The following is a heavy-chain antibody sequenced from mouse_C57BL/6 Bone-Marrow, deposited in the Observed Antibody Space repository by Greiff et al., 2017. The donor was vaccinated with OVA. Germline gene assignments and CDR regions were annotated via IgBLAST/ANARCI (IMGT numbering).Heavy chain of an antibody. D-gene: IGHD2-4*01. V-gene: IGHV1-81*01. CDR3: ARNYYDYDDY. CDR1: GYSFTSYG. Sequence: VQLQQSGAELARPGASVKLSCKASGYSFTSYGISWVKQRTGQGLEWIGEIYNRCGNTYYNEKFKGKATLTADKSSSTAYMELSSLTSEDSAVYFCARNYYDYDDYWGQGTTLTVSS. CDR2: IYNRCGNT. J-gene: IGHJ2*01.